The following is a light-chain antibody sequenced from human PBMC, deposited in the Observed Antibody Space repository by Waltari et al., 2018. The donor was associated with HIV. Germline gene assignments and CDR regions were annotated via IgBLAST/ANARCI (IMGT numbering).Light chain of an antibody. CDR2: DAS. CDR1: QTINTY. V-gene: IGKV3-11*01. Sequence: EIVLTQSPATVSLSPGERATLSCRASQTINTYLAWYQQKPGQAPRLLIYDASNRATGIPARFSGSGSGTDFTLAISSLEPEDFAVYYCQQRSNWPITFGQGTRLEIK. CDR3: QQRSNWPIT. J-gene: IGKJ5*01.